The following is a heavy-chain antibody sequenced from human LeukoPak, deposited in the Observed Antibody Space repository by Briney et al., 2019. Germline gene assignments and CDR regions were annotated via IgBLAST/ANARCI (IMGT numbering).Heavy chain of an antibody. D-gene: IGHD3-10*01. CDR2: ISSSSSTI. CDR3: ARRAAGRPGADYFQH. Sequence: GGSLRLSCAASGFTFSSYSMNWVRQAPGKWLEWVSYISSSSSTIYYADSVKGRFTISRDNAKNSLYLQMNSLRDEDTAVYYCARRAAGRPGADYFQHWGQGILVTVSS. CDR1: GFTFSSYS. V-gene: IGHV3-48*02. J-gene: IGHJ1*01.